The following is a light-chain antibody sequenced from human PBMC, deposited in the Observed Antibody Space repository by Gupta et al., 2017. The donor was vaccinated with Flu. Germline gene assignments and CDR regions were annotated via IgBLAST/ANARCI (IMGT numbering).Light chain of an antibody. CDR1: RSNIGTNS. J-gene: IGLJ1*01. CDR3: GAWDDSLDSFV. CDR2: TND. Sequence: QSVLSQPPSTSGTPGQRVSISCSGGRSNIGTNSVNWYQHLPGTAPKLLIHTNDQRPSGVPDRFSGSKSGTSASLTVSGLQSDDESEYYCGAWDDSLDSFVFGPGTKVTVL. V-gene: IGLV1-44*01.